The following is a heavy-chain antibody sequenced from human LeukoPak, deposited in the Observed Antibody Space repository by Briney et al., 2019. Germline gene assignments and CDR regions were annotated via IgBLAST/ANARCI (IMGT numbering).Heavy chain of an antibody. D-gene: IGHD3-10*01. Sequence: GGSLRLSCAASGFTFSSFDMHWVRQAPGKGLEWVALISSDGSNKYYADSVKGRFTISRDNSRDTLYLQTNSLRVEDTAVYYCAKSSNYGGAYFDYWGQGTLVTVSS. V-gene: IGHV3-30*18. CDR2: ISSDGSNK. CDR1: GFTFSSFD. J-gene: IGHJ4*02. CDR3: AKSSNYGGAYFDY.